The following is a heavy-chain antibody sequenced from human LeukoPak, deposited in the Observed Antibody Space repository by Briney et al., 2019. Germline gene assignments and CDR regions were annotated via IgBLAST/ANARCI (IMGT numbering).Heavy chain of an antibody. CDR3: ARETPDSSGYYYPLGY. Sequence: ASVKVSCKASGYTFTGYYMHWVRQAPGQGLEWMGWSNPNSGGTNYAQKFQGRVTMTRDTSISTAYMELSRLRSDDTAVYYCARETPDSSGYYYPLGYWGQGTLVTVSS. D-gene: IGHD3-22*01. J-gene: IGHJ4*02. CDR1: GYTFTGYY. V-gene: IGHV1-2*02. CDR2: SNPNSGGT.